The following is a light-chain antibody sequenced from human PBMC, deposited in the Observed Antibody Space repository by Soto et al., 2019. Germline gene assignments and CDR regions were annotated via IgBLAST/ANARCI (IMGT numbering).Light chain of an antibody. V-gene: IGLV1-47*02. J-gene: IGLJ1*01. Sequence: QSVLTQPPSASGTPGQRVTISCSGSSSNIGTNYVYWYKQLPGTAPKLLIYCNDQRPSGVPDRLSGSKSGTSASLAISGLRSEDEADYYCCTSYAGGGRYVFGTGTKLTVL. CDR3: CTSYAGGGRYV. CDR2: CND. CDR1: SSNIGTNY.